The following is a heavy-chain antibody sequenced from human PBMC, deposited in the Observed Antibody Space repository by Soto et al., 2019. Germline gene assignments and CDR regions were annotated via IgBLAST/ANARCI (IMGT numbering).Heavy chain of an antibody. V-gene: IGHV1-69*13. J-gene: IGHJ5*02. D-gene: IGHD3-22*01. CDR1: GGTFSSYA. CDR3: ARASLSYYDSSGYPGWFDP. CDR2: IIPIFGTA. Sequence: ASVKVSCKASGGTFSSYAISWVRQAPGQGLEWMGGIIPIFGTANYAQKFQGRVTITADESTSTAYKELSSLRAEDTAVYYCARASLSYYDSSGYPGWFDPWGQGTLVTVSS.